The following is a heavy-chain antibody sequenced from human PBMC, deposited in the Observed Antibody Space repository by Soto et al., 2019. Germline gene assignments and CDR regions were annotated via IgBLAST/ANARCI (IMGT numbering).Heavy chain of an antibody. D-gene: IGHD4-17*01. CDR1: GFTFSHYW. Sequence: EVQLVQSGGGLVQPGGSLRLSCEASGFTFSHYWMSWVRQAPGKGLEWVAFIDQGGLETHYADSVKGRLNLSRDNATNTVLLEMRSLRAEDTAMYYCARTLLIRCFDNWGQGTPVTVSS. CDR3: ARTLLIRCFDN. J-gene: IGHJ4*02. V-gene: IGHV3-7*03. CDR2: IDQGGLET.